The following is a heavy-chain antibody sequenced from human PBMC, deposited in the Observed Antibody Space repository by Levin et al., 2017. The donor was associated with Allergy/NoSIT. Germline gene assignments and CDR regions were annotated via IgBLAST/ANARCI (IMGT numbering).Heavy chain of an antibody. CDR2: IRGKAYGGTT. CDR1: EFTFGDYA. CDR3: NREDYYGSGSQPY. J-gene: IGHJ4*02. V-gene: IGHV3-49*03. Sequence: RTGGSLRLSCTPSEFTFGDYATSWFRQAPGKGLEWVGFIRGKAYGGTTEYAASVKGRFTISRDDFKSIAYLQMNSLKTEDTAVYYCNREDYYGSGSQPYWGQGTLVTVSS. D-gene: IGHD3-10*01.